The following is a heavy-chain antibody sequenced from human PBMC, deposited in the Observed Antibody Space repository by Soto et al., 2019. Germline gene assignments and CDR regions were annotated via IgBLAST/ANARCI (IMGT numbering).Heavy chain of an antibody. Sequence: PGGSLRLSCAASGFTFSSYSMNWVRQAPGKGLEWVSYISSSSSTIYYADSVKGRFTISRDNAKNSLYLQMNSLRAPDTAVYYCARGKFAYGGFDIWGQGTMVTVS. CDR1: GFTFSSYS. J-gene: IGHJ3*02. V-gene: IGHV3-48*01. CDR3: ARGKFAYGGFDI. D-gene: IGHD4-17*01. CDR2: ISSSSSTI.